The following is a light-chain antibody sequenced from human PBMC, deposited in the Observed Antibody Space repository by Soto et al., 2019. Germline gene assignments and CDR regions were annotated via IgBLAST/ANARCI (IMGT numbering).Light chain of an antibody. Sequence: QSVLTQPRSVSGSPGQSVTISCTGTRSDVGGYNYVSWYQQHPGKAPKLMIYDVSKRPSGVPDRFSGSKSGNTASLTISGLQAEDEADYYCCSYAGSYTHVVFGGGTKVTVL. J-gene: IGLJ2*01. CDR2: DVS. V-gene: IGLV2-11*01. CDR3: CSYAGSYTHVV. CDR1: RSDVGGYNY.